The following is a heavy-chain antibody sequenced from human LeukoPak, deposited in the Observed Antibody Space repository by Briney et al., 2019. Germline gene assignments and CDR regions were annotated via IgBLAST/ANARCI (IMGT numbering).Heavy chain of an antibody. Sequence: PGGSLRLSCAASGFTFSSYEMNWVRQAPGKGLEWVSYISSGNTAYYADSVKGRFTISRDNAKNSLYLEMNSLRAEDTAVYYCARGGKYAAVTTGPVYWGQGTLVTVSS. CDR2: ISSGNTA. CDR1: GFTFSSYE. J-gene: IGHJ4*02. CDR3: ARGGKYAAVTTGPVY. D-gene: IGHD4-17*01. V-gene: IGHV3-48*03.